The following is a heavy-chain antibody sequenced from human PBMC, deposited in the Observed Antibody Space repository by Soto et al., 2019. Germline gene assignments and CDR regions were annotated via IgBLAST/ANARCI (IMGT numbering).Heavy chain of an antibody. CDR1: GFTFSSYA. CDR3: AKGEDGTLNYYYYGMDV. V-gene: IGHV3-23*01. CDR2: ISGSGGST. Sequence: VQLLESGGGLVQPGGSLRLSCAASGFTFSSYAMSWVRQAPGKGLEWVSAISGSGGSTYYADSVKGRFTISRDNSKNTLYLQMNSLRAEDTAVYYCAKGEDGTLNYYYYGMDVWGQGTTVTVSS. J-gene: IGHJ6*02.